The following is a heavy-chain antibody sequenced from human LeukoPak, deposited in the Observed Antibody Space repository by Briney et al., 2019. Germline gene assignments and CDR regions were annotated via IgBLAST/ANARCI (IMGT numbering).Heavy chain of an antibody. CDR2: IIPILGIA. D-gene: IGHD2-21*01. CDR1: GGTFSSYA. J-gene: IGHJ4*02. Sequence: SVKVSCKASGGTFSSYAISWVRQAPGQGLEWMGRIIPILGIANYAQKFQGRVTITADKSASTAYMELSSLRSEDTAVYYCATPHTIPHWGQGTLVTVSS. CDR3: ATPHTIPH. V-gene: IGHV1-69*04.